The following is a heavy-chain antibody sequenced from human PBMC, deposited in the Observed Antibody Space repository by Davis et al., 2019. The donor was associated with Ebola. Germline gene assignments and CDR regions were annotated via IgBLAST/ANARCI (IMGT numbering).Heavy chain of an antibody. CDR2: IYYDGST. CDR3: ARLTPGP. V-gene: IGHV4-39*01. Sequence: TFSSYAMTWVRQAPGKGLEWVGSIYYDGSTYYSPSLKSRVSMSVETSKNQFSLRLSSVTAADTSVYYCARLTPGPWGQGTLVTVSS. J-gene: IGHJ5*02. CDR1: TFSSYA.